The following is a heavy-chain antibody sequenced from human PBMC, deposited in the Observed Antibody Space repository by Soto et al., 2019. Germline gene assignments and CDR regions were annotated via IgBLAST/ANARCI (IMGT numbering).Heavy chain of an antibody. V-gene: IGHV3-53*01. CDR1: KLTVGSSY. J-gene: IGHJ4*02. CDR3: ASSAGFCSGGSCYDY. D-gene: IGHD2-15*01. CDR2: IYSGGLT. Sequence: PGGSLRLSCADSKLTVGSSYMTWVRQAPGKGLEWVSVIYSGGLTYYADSVKGRFTISRDTSKNTLYLQMNTLRADDTAVYYCASSAGFCSGGSCYDYWGQGTLVTVSS.